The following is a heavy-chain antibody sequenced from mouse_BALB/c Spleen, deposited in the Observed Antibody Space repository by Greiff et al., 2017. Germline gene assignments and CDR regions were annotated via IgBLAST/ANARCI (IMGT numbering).Heavy chain of an antibody. CDR2: INPYNDGT. J-gene: IGHJ1*01. D-gene: IGHD1-1*01. V-gene: IGHV1-14*01. CDR3: ARSGSSYGYFDV. CDR1: GYTFTSYV. Sequence: VQLKESGPELVKPGASVKMSCKASGYTFTSYVMHWVKQKPGQGLEWIGYINPYNDGTKYNEKFKGKATLTSDKSSSTAYMELSSLTSEDSAVYYCARSGSSYGYFDVWGAGTTVTVSS.